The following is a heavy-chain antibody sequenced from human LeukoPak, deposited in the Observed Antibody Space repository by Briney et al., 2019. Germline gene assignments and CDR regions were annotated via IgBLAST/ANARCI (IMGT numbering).Heavy chain of an antibody. CDR3: ARGITQYYDSSGYSP. D-gene: IGHD3-22*01. V-gene: IGHV4-59*01. CDR1: GGSISSYY. J-gene: IGHJ5*02. Sequence: SETLSLTCTVSGGSISSYYWSWIRQPPGKGLEWIGYIYYSGSTNYNPSLKSRVTISVDTSKNQFSLKLSSVTAADTAVYYCARGITQYYDSSGYSPWGQGTLVTVSS. CDR2: IYYSGST.